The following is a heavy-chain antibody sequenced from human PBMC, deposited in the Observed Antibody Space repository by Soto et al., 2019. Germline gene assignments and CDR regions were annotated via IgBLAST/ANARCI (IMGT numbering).Heavy chain of an antibody. CDR1: GFTFSNAW. Sequence: GGFLRLSCAASGFTFSNAWMSWVRQAPGKGLEWVGRIKSKTDGGTTDYAAPVKGRFTISRDDSKNTLYLQMNSLKTEDTAVYYCTTAPSAYYDFWSGYAPNAFDIWGQGTMVTVSS. D-gene: IGHD3-3*01. J-gene: IGHJ3*02. CDR2: IKSKTDGGTT. V-gene: IGHV3-15*01. CDR3: TTAPSAYYDFWSGYAPNAFDI.